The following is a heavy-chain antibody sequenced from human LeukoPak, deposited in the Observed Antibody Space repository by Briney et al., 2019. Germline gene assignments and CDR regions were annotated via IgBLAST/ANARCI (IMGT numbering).Heavy chain of an antibody. CDR3: ARFASGSYDY. V-gene: IGHV4-61*02. CDR2: IYTSGTT. J-gene: IGHJ4*02. CDR1: GGSVRRGNYY. D-gene: IGHD1-26*01. Sequence: SETLSLTCTVSGGSVRRGNYYWTWIRQPAGSGLEWIGRIYTSGTTDYNPSLRTRVTISVDASRNQFSLNLSSVTAADTAVYYCARFASGSYDYWGQGTLVTVSS.